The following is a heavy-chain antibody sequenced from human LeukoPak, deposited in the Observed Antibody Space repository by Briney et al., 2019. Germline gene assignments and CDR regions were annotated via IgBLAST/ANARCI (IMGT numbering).Heavy chain of an antibody. CDR2: ISGYTGNT. Sequence: SVXVSCKASGYTFISFGFSWVRQAPGQGREGMGWISGYTGNTKYEQRFQGRVTMNTDKSTRTAYMEMRTLRSDDTAVYYCVRDLNSAARSFFDYWGPGTLVTVSS. CDR3: VRDLNSAARSFFDY. D-gene: IGHD6-6*01. V-gene: IGHV1-18*01. J-gene: IGHJ4*02. CDR1: GYTFISFG.